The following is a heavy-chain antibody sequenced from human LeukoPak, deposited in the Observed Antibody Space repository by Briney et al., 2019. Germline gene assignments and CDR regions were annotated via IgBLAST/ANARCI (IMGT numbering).Heavy chain of an antibody. CDR3: ATTVAAGTYRYFHH. V-gene: IGHV1-3*01. Sequence: ASVKVYCKASGYTFTTYAMHWVRQAPGQRLGWMGWINAGNGNTKYSQKFQGRVTITRDTSASTAYMELSSLRSEDTAVYYCATTVAAGTYRYFHHWGQGTLVTVSS. D-gene: IGHD6-13*01. CDR2: INAGNGNT. J-gene: IGHJ1*01. CDR1: GYTFTTYA.